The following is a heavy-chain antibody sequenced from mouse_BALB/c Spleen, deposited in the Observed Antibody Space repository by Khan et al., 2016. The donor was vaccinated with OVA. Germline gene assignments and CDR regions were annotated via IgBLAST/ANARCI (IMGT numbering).Heavy chain of an antibody. J-gene: IGHJ4*01. V-gene: IGHV3-2*02. CDR1: GYSITSDYA. CDR2: ISYSGST. D-gene: IGHD2-3*01. Sequence: EVQLQESGPGLVKPSQSLSLTCTVTGYSITSDYAWNWIRQFPGNKLEWMGYISYSGSTNYNPALKSRISITRDTSKKQFFQQLNSVTTEDTATYYCARDGSRYNYAMDYWGQGTSVTVSS. CDR3: ARDGSRYNYAMDY.